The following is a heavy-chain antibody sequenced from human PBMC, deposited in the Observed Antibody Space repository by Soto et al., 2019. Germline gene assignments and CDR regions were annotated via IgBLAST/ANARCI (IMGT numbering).Heavy chain of an antibody. CDR1: GFTFSSYG. Sequence: QVQLVESGGGVVQPGRSLRLSCAASGFTFSSYGMHWVRQAPGKGLEWVAVISYDGSNKYYADSVKGRFTISRDNSKYTLYLQVHSLRAEDTAVYYWARVVPAAYRYYYYYGMDVWGQGTTVTVSS. CDR2: ISYDGSNK. CDR3: ARVVPAAYRYYYYYGMDV. J-gene: IGHJ6*02. V-gene: IGHV3-30*03. D-gene: IGHD2-21*02.